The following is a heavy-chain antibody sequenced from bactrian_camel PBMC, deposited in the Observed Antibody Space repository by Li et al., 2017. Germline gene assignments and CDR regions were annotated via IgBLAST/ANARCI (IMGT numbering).Heavy chain of an antibody. D-gene: IGHD3*01. J-gene: IGHJ4*01. CDR1: GVTSGYC. CDR2: IDSDGTT. CDR3: AADVSLGPPFRLVAISYNY. V-gene: IGHV3S53*01. Sequence: HVQLVESGGGSVQAGGSLRLSCAASGVTSGYCMAWFRQAPGKEREGGAAIDSDGTTTYADSVKGRYIISIDNAKNVLYLQMANLKPEDTAMYYCAADVSLGPPFRLVAISYNYWGQGTQVTVS.